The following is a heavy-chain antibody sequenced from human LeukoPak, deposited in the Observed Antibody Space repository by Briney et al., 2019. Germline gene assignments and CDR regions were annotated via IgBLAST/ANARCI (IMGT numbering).Heavy chain of an antibody. J-gene: IGHJ4*02. CDR3: ARDDPRGSYGLLEL. D-gene: IGHD3-16*01. CDR2: ISSSSSTI. V-gene: IGHV3-48*01. CDR1: GFTFSSYS. Sequence: GGSLRLSCAASGFTFSSYSMNWVRQAPGKGLEWVSYISSSSSTIYYADSVKGRFTISRDNAKNSLYLQMNSLRAEDTAVYYCARDDPRGSYGLLELWGQGTLVTVSS.